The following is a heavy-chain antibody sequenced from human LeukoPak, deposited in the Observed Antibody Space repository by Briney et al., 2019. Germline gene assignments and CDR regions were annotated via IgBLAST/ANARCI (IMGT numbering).Heavy chain of an antibody. Sequence: ASVKVSCKASGYTFTSYAMHWVRQAPGQRLEWMGWINAGNGNTKYSQKFQGRVTITRDTSASTAYMELSSLRSEDTAVYYCARDPGIAARYYYGMDVWGQGTTVTVSS. D-gene: IGHD6-6*01. J-gene: IGHJ6*02. V-gene: IGHV1-3*01. CDR1: GYTFTSYA. CDR2: INAGNGNT. CDR3: ARDPGIAARYYYGMDV.